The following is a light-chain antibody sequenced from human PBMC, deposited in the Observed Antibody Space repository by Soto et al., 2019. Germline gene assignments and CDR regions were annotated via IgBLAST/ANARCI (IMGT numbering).Light chain of an antibody. CDR2: EVS. CDR1: HSDVGSYNL. V-gene: IGLV2-23*02. Sequence: QSVLAQPASVSVSPGQSITISCTGTHSDVGSYNLVSWYQQHPGKAPNVIIYEVSERPSGVSDRFSGSKSGNTASLMISGLQAEDEADYYCCSYAGSTTPTYVFGSGTKVTVL. CDR3: CSYAGSTTPTYV. J-gene: IGLJ1*01.